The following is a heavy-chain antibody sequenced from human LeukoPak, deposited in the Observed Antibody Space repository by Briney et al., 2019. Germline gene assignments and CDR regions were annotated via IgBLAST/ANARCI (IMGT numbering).Heavy chain of an antibody. CDR3: VRSTYYYGSGSYFYYYYMDV. Sequence: GESLKISCKGSGYSFTSYWIGWVRQMPGKGLEWMGIIYPDDSDTKYNPSFQGQVTISADKSISTAHLQWSSLKASDTAMYYCVRSTYYYGSGSYFYYYYMDVWGKGTTVTVSS. D-gene: IGHD3-10*01. CDR1: GYSFTSYW. V-gene: IGHV5-51*01. J-gene: IGHJ6*03. CDR2: IYPDDSDT.